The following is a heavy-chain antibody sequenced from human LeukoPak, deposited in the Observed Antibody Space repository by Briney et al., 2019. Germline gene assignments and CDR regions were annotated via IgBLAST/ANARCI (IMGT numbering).Heavy chain of an antibody. Sequence: RSSQTLSLTCTVSGGSISSDGYYWSWIRQHPGKGLEWIGYIYYSGSTYYNPSLKSRVTISVDTSKNQFSLKLSSVTAADTAVYYCARGLEIAVAGFFDYWGQGTLVTVSS. J-gene: IGHJ4*02. V-gene: IGHV4-31*03. CDR1: GGSISSDGYY. CDR2: IYYSGST. CDR3: ARGLEIAVAGFFDY. D-gene: IGHD6-19*01.